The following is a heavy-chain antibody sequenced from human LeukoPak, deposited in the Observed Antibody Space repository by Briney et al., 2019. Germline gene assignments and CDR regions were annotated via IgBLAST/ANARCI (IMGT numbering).Heavy chain of an antibody. Sequence: SETLPLTCNVSGASVNSGGYYWTWIRQPPGKGLEWIGYMDYSGTTNYNPSLKSRVTISLDTSKNQFSLKLSSVTAADTAMYYCAREGACSGGSCYSYGWFDPWGQGTLVIVSS. CDR2: MDYSGTT. J-gene: IGHJ5*02. CDR3: AREGACSGGSCYSYGWFDP. CDR1: GASVNSGGYY. D-gene: IGHD2-15*01. V-gene: IGHV4-61*08.